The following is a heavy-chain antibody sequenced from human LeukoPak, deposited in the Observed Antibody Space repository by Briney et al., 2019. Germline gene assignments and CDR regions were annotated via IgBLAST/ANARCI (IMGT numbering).Heavy chain of an antibody. CDR2: ISAYNGNT. CDR3: ARDPRQLLYGWYYGMDV. V-gene: IGHV1-18*01. J-gene: IGHJ6*02. CDR1: GYTFTSYG. Sequence: ASVKVSCKASGYTFTSYGISWVRQAPGQGLEWMGWISAYNGNTNYAQKLQGRVTMTTDTSTSTAYMELRSLRSDDTAVYYCARDPRQLLYGWYYGMDVWGQGTTVTVSS. D-gene: IGHD2-2*01.